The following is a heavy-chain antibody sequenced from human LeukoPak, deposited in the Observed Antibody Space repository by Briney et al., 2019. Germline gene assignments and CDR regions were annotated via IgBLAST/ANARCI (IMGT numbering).Heavy chain of an antibody. CDR2: IYPGDSNT. CDR3: ARRYYYCSGSSFDY. J-gene: IGHJ4*02. D-gene: IGHD3-10*01. V-gene: IGHV5-51*01. Sequence: GESLKISCKGSGYSFTSYWIGWVGQMPGKGLECMGIIYPGDSNTRYSPSFQGQVTISADKSISTAYLHWSSLKASDTAMYYCARRYYYCSGSSFDYWGQGTLVTVSS. CDR1: GYSFTSYW.